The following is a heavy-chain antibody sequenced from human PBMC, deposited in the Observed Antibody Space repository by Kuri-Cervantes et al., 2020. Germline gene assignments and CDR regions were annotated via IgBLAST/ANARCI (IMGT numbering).Heavy chain of an antibody. J-gene: IGHJ3*02. CDR1: GYTFTSYA. CDR2: INTNTGNP. Sequence: ASVKVSCKASGYTFTSYAMNWVRQAPGQGLEWMGWINTNTGNPTYAQGFTGRFDFSLDTSVSTAYLQISSLKAEDTAVYYCARVGSSWFFGAFDIWGQGTMVTVSS. V-gene: IGHV7-4-1*02. CDR3: ARVGSSWFFGAFDI. D-gene: IGHD6-13*01.